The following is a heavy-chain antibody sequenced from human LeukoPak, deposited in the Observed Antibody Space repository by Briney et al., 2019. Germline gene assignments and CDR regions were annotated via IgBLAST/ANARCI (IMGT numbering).Heavy chain of an antibody. J-gene: IGHJ5*02. Sequence: PGGSLRLSCAASGFTFSSYAMSWVRQAPGKGLEGVSAISGSGGSTYYADSVKGRFTISRDNSKNTLYLQMNSLRAEDTAVYYCAKSYYYDSSGYYRWGQGTLVTVSS. CDR3: AKSYYYDSSGYYR. CDR1: GFTFSSYA. CDR2: ISGSGGST. D-gene: IGHD3-22*01. V-gene: IGHV3-23*01.